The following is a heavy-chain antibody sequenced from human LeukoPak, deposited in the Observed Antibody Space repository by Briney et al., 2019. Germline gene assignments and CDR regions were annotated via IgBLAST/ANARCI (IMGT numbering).Heavy chain of an antibody. CDR2: IYYSGST. J-gene: IGHJ4*02. CDR3: ARADGYSSGWYFDY. V-gene: IGHV4-59*01. Sequence: PSETLSLTCTVSGGSISSYYWSWIRQPPGEGLEWIGYIYYSGSTNYNPSLKSRVTISVDTSKNQFSLKLSAVTAADTAVYYCARADGYSSGWYFDYWGQGTLVTVSS. D-gene: IGHD6-19*01. CDR1: GGSISSYY.